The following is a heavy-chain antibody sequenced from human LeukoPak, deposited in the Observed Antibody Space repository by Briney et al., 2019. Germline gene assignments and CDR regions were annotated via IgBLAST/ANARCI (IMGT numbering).Heavy chain of an antibody. J-gene: IGHJ4*02. CDR2: INPSGGST. Sequence: ASVKVSCKASGYTFTSYYMHWVRQAPGQGLEWKGIINPSGGSTSYAQKFQGRVTMTRDTSTSTVYMELSSLRSEDTAVYYCARDPRVYYDSSGYYGYYFDYWGQGTLVTVSS. CDR1: GYTFTSYY. CDR3: ARDPRVYYDSSGYYGYYFDY. D-gene: IGHD3-22*01. V-gene: IGHV1-46*01.